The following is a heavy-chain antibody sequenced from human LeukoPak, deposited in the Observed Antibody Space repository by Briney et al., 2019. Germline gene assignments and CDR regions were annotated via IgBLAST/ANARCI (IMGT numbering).Heavy chain of an antibody. V-gene: IGHV3-23*01. J-gene: IGHJ4*02. CDR3: AKRGNYFEFDY. CDR2: ISADGDGT. CDR1: GSTFRSNA. D-gene: IGHD3-10*01. Sequence: LGGSLRLSCAASGSTFRSNAMSWVRQAPGKGLEWVSIISADGDGTYYADSVKGRFTISRDNSKNTLYLQMNNLRAEDTAVYYCAKRGNYFEFDYWGQGTLVTVSS.